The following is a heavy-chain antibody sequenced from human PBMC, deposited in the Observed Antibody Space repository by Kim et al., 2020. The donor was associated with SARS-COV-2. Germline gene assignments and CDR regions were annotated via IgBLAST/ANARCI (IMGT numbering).Heavy chain of an antibody. Sequence: GGSLRLSCAASGFTFSTYAMSWVRQAPGKGLEWVSAISGSGGNTYYADSVRGRFTISRDNSKNTLFLQMSSLRAEDTAIYYCATHRGLTGDWWFDPWGQGTLVTVSS. CDR3: ATHRGLTGDWWFDP. CDR1: GFTFSTYA. J-gene: IGHJ5*02. CDR2: ISGSGGNT. V-gene: IGHV3-23*01. D-gene: IGHD7-27*01.